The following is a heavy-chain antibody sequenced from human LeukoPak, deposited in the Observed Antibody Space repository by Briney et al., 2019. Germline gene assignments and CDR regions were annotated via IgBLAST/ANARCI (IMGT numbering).Heavy chain of an antibody. CDR3: AKGLRYFDWLFDY. J-gene: IGHJ4*02. D-gene: IGHD3-9*01. CDR2: ISYDGSNK. V-gene: IGHV3-30-3*01. Sequence: GRSLRLSCAASGFTFSSYAMHWVRQAPGKGLEWVAVISYDGSNKYYADSVKGRFTISRDNSKNTLYLQMNSLRAEDTALYYGAKGLRYFDWLFDYWGQGTLVTVSS. CDR1: GFTFSSYA.